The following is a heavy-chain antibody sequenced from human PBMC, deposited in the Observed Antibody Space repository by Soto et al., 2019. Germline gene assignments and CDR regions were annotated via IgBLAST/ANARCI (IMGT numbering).Heavy chain of an antibody. CDR2: IYYSGST. CDR3: ARLLDCSGGSCYGMDV. J-gene: IGHJ6*02. Sequence: QVQPQESGPGLVKPSETLSLTCTVSGGSISSYYWSWIRQLPGKGLEWIGYIYYSGSTNYNPSLNSRVTISVDTSKNQFSLKLSSLTAADTAVYYCARLLDCSGGSCYGMDVWGQGTTVTVSS. V-gene: IGHV4-59*08. D-gene: IGHD2-15*01. CDR1: GGSISSYY.